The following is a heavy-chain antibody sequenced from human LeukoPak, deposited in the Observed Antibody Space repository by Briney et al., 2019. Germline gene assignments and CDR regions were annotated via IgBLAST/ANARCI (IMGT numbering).Heavy chain of an antibody. CDR2: IYYSGST. D-gene: IGHD3-10*01. Sequence: SETLSLTCTVSGGSISSYYWSWIRQPPGKGLEWIGYIYYSGSTNYNPSLKSRVTISVGTSKNQFSLKLSSVTAADTAVYYCARFGNYYGSGSYYGYWGQGTLVTVSS. V-gene: IGHV4-59*01. J-gene: IGHJ4*02. CDR3: ARFGNYYGSGSYYGY. CDR1: GGSISSYY.